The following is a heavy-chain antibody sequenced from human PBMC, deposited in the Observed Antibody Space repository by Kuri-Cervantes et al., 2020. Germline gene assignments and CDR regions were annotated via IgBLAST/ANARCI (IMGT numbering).Heavy chain of an antibody. Sequence: GESLKISCAASGFTFSSYGMHWVRQAPGKGLEWVAVISYDGSNKHYADSVKGRFTISRDNSKNTLYLQMNSLRAEDTAVYYCAKAVALVGDLMDYWGQGTLVTVSS. V-gene: IGHV3-30*18. CDR2: ISYDGSNK. J-gene: IGHJ4*02. CDR3: AKAVALVGDLMDY. CDR1: GFTFSSYG. D-gene: IGHD2-15*01.